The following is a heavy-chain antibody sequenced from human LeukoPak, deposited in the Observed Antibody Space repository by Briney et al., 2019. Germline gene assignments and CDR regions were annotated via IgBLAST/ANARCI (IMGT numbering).Heavy chain of an antibody. CDR3: ARVASMAYDY. CDR2: INWNGGST. Sequence: GGSLRFSCAASGFTFDDYGMSWVRQAPGKGLEWVSGINWNGGSTGYVASVKGRFTISRDNAKNSLYLQMNSLRAEDTALYYCARVASMAYDYWGQGTLVTVSS. CDR1: GFTFDDYG. J-gene: IGHJ4*02. D-gene: IGHD2/OR15-2a*01. V-gene: IGHV3-20*04.